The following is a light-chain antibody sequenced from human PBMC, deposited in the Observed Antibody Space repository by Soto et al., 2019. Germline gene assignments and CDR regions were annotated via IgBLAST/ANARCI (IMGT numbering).Light chain of an antibody. Sequence: EIVLTQSPATLSLSPGERATLPCRASQSVGTYLVWYQQKPGQAPRLLIYDASKRAIGIPDRFSGSGSGTDFTLTISSLEPADSAVYYCQQRRAWPRVFGGGTRME. CDR2: DAS. V-gene: IGKV3-11*01. CDR1: QSVGTY. CDR3: QQRRAWPRV. J-gene: IGKJ4*01.